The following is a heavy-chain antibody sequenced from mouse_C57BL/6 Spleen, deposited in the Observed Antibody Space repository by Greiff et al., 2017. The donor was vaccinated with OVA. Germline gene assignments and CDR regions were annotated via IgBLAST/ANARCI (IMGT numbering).Heavy chain of an antibody. Sequence: VQLQQPGTELVKPGASVKLSCKASGYTFTSYWLHWVKQRPGQGLAWIGNINPRNGGPNYNEKFKSKATLTVDKSSSTAYMQLSSLTSEDSAVYYCARSYGTSFAYWGQGTLVTVSA. V-gene: IGHV1-53*01. J-gene: IGHJ3*01. CDR1: GYTFTSYW. CDR2: INPRNGGP. D-gene: IGHD1-1*01. CDR3: ARSYGTSFAY.